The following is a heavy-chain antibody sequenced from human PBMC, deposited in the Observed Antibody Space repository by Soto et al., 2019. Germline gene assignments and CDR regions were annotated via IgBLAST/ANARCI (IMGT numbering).Heavy chain of an antibody. Sequence: QVHLQQWGAGLLKPSETLSLTCAVYGGSFSPYYWSWTWIRQPPGKGLEWIGDINHRGSTKYNPSSHGQFLFSLAPPRNRSSRNWKSLPAPDPAVNSCGGGSGGGGWPLEISFYGLDVWAKGPRSPSP. V-gene: IGHV4-34*01. J-gene: IGHJ6*02. CDR1: GGSFSPYY. D-gene: IGHD3-16*01. CDR3: GGGSGGGGWPLEISFYGLDV. CDR2: INHRGST.